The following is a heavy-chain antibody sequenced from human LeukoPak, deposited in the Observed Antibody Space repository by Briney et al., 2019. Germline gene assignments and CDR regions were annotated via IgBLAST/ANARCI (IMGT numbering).Heavy chain of an antibody. V-gene: IGHV1-2*02. Sequence: GASVKVSCTASGYTFTGYYMHWVRQAPGQGLEWMGWINPNSGGTNYAQKFQGRVTMTRDTSISTAYMELSRLRSDDTAVYYCARVRTTVLYCSGGSCPFDYWGQGTLVTVSS. J-gene: IGHJ4*02. CDR1: GYTFTGYY. CDR2: INPNSGGT. D-gene: IGHD2-15*01. CDR3: ARVRTTVLYCSGGSCPFDY.